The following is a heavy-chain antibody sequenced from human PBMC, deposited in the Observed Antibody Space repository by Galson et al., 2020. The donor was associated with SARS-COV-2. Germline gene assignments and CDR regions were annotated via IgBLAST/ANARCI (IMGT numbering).Heavy chain of an antibody. CDR3: AKDQSYGDYVYFDY. D-gene: IGHD4-17*01. J-gene: IGHJ4*02. V-gene: IGHV3-23*01. Sequence: GGSLRLSCAASGFTFSSHAMSWVRQAPGKGLEWVSAIRGSGGSTYYADSVKGRFTISRDNSKNTLYLQMNSLRAEDTAVYYCAKDQSYGDYVYFDYWGQGTLVTVSS. CDR2: IRGSGGST. CDR1: GFTFSSHA.